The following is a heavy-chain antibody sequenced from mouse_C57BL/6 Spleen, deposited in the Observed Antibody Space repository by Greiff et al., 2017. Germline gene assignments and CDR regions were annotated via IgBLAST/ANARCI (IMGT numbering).Heavy chain of an antibody. D-gene: IGHD2-3*01. Sequence: QVQLQQPGAELVKPGASVKMSCKASGYTFTSYWITWVKQRPGQGLEWIGDIYPGSGSTNYNEKFKSKATLTVDTSSSTAYMQLSSLTSEDSAVYYCARAPDGYYDFGYWGQGTTLTVAS. CDR1: GYTFTSYW. V-gene: IGHV1-55*01. CDR2: IYPGSGST. CDR3: ARAPDGYYDFGY. J-gene: IGHJ2*01.